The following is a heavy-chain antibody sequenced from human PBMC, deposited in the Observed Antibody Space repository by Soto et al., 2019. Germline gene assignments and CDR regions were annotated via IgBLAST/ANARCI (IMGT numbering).Heavy chain of an antibody. Sequence: ASVKVSCKVSGYTLTELSMHWVRQAPGKGLEWMGGFDPEDGETIYAQKFQGRVTMTEDTSTDTAYMELSSLRSEDTAVYYCATRSTWIQLWLWSPMDVWGQGTTVTVSS. CDR3: ATRSTWIQLWLWSPMDV. CDR2: FDPEDGET. J-gene: IGHJ6*02. D-gene: IGHD5-18*01. V-gene: IGHV1-24*01. CDR1: GYTLTELS.